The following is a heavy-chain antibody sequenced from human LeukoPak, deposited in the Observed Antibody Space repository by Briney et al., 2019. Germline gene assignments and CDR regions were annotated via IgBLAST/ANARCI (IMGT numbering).Heavy chain of an antibody. J-gene: IGHJ4*02. CDR1: GFTFGDYA. V-gene: IGHV3-49*04. Sequence: GGSLRLSCTASGFTFGDYAMSWVRQAPGKGLEWVGFIRSKAYGGTTEYAASVKGRFTISRDDSKSIAYLQMNCLKTEDTAVYYCTRVSGWYGGYFDYWGQGTLVTVSS. CDR2: IRSKAYGGTT. D-gene: IGHD6-19*01. CDR3: TRVSGWYGGYFDY.